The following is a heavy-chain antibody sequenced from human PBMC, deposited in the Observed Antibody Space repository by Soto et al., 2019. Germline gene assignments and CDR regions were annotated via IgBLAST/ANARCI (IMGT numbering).Heavy chain of an antibody. CDR2: NYQSGSA. CDR3: ARDYYGVYV. CDR1: GGSISSGGYS. J-gene: IGHJ6*02. Sequence: PSETLSLTCTVSGGSISSGGYSWTWIRQSPGKCLEWIGYNYQSGSAYYNPSLKSRVTISLDRSKNQFTLKLTSVTAADTAGDSCARDYYGVYVWGQGTTVTVSS. V-gene: IGHV4-30-2*06.